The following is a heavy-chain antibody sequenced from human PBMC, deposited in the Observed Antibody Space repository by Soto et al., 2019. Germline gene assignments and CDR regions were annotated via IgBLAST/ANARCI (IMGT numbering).Heavy chain of an antibody. CDR3: ARVFSITIFGVVTGMDV. V-gene: IGHV3-21*01. CDR1: GFTFSSYS. D-gene: IGHD3-3*01. CDR2: ISSSSSYI. Sequence: GGSLRLSCAASGFTFSSYSMNWVRQAPGKGLEWVSSISSSSSYIYYADSVKGRFTISRDNAKNSLYLQMNSLRAEDTAVYYCARVFSITIFGVVTGMDVWGQGTTVTVSS. J-gene: IGHJ6*02.